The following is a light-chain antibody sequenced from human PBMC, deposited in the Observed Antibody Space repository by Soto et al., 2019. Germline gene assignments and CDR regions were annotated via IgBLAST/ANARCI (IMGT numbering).Light chain of an antibody. CDR1: SSDVGSYNY. J-gene: IGLJ1*01. V-gene: IGLV2-8*01. CDR3: SSYAGINNFYV. Sequence: QPVLTQPPSASGSPGQSVTISCTGSSSDVGSYNYVSWYQQHPGKAPKLMIYEVNKRPSGVPDRFSGSKSANTASLTVSGLQAEDEADYYCSSYAGINNFYVFGTGTKLTVL. CDR2: EVN.